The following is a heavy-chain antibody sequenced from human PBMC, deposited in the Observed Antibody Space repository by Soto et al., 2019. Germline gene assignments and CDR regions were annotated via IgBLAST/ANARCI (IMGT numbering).Heavy chain of an antibody. CDR2: IFHSGST. J-gene: IGHJ2*01. V-gene: IGHV4-30-4*01. Sequence: QVQLQESGPGLVKPSETLSLTCTVSGGSISGGIYYWSWVQQSPGKGLEWIGYIFHSGSTFYNPSLGSRVTISVDTSKNQFSLRLSSVTAADTAVYYCAREIIPLTTDWYFDLWGRGTLVTVSS. CDR3: AREIIPLTTDWYFDL. CDR1: GGSISGGIYY. D-gene: IGHD4-17*01.